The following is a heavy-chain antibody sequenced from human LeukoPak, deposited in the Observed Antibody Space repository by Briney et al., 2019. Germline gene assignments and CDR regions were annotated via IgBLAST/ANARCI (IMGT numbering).Heavy chain of an antibody. Sequence: QPGGSLRLSCEASGFTISSYAMSWVRQAPGKGLEWVSAISGSGGSTYYADSVKGRLTISRDNSKNTLYLQMNSLRAEDTAVYYFAKDYLAQLAYFDYWGQGTLVTVSS. CDR1: GFTISSYA. CDR2: ISGSGGST. D-gene: IGHD1-1*01. CDR3: AKDYLAQLAYFDY. J-gene: IGHJ4*02. V-gene: IGHV3-23*01.